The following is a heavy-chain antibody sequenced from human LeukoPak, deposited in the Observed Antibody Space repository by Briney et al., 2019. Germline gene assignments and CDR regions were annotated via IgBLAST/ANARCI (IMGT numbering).Heavy chain of an antibody. J-gene: IGHJ4*02. D-gene: IGHD6-13*01. CDR2: ISSTGGTI. Sequence: GGSLRLSCAASGFTFSSNSMNWVRQAPGKGLEWVSYISSTGGTIYYADSMKGRFTISRDNAKNSLYLQMNSLRVEDTAVYYCARDSWEGIAAAGALFDYWGQGTLVTVSS. V-gene: IGHV3-48*04. CDR3: ARDSWEGIAAAGALFDY. CDR1: GFTFSSNS.